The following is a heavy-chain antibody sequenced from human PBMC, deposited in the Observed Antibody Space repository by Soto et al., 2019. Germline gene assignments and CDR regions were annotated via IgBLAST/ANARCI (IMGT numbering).Heavy chain of an antibody. CDR3: AKGHHYFGSGTYYFDY. Sequence: GGSLRLSCAASGFTFSSYAIIWVRQAPGKGLEWVSAISGSGATTYYADSVKGRFTISRDNSKNTLYVQMKSLRAEDTAVYYCAKGHHYFGSGTYYFDYWGQGTLVTVSS. CDR1: GFTFSSYA. D-gene: IGHD3-10*01. CDR2: ISGSGATT. J-gene: IGHJ4*02. V-gene: IGHV3-23*01.